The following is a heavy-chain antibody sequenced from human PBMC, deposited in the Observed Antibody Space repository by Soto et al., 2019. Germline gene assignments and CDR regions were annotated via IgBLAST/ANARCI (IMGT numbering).Heavy chain of an antibody. CDR1: GYTFTSYG. D-gene: IGHD1-26*01. CDR3: ARDHGIVGATTDYFDY. V-gene: IGHV1-18*01. J-gene: IGHJ4*02. Sequence: ASVKVSCKASGYTFTSYGISWARQAPGQGLEWMGWISAYNGNTNYAQKLQGRVTMTTDTSTSTAYMELRSLRSDDTAVYYCARDHGIVGATTDYFDYWGQGTLVTVSS. CDR2: ISAYNGNT.